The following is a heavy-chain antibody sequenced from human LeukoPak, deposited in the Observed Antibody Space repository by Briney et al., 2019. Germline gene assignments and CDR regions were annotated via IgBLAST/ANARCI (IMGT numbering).Heavy chain of an antibody. CDR1: GFTFSSYA. J-gene: IGHJ4*02. V-gene: IGHV3-23*01. Sequence: GGSLRLSCAASGFTFSSYAMSWVRQAPGKGLEWVSAISGSGGSTYYADSVKGRFTISRDNSKNTLYLQMNSLRAEDTAVYYCARRYIVVVVAAPARYFDYWGQGTLVTVSS. CDR3: ARRYIVVVVAAPARYFDY. D-gene: IGHD2-15*01. CDR2: ISGSGGST.